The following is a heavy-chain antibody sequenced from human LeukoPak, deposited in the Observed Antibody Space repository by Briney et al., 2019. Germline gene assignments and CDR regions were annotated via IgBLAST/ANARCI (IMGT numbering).Heavy chain of an antibody. V-gene: IGHV3-30-3*01. J-gene: IGHJ4*02. CDR1: GFTFSTYA. Sequence: GGSLRLSCAASGFTFSTYAMHWVRQAPGKGLEWVAFISYTGGNTYYADSVKGRFTISRDNSKNTLYLQMNSLKPEDTAVYHCARESRTFASSFDYWGQGTLVTVSS. CDR2: ISYTGGNT. D-gene: IGHD2-2*01. CDR3: ARESRTFASSFDY.